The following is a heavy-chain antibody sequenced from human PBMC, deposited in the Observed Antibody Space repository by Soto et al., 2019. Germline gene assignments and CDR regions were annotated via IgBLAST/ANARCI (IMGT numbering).Heavy chain of an antibody. CDR3: AKEGSSSYYYYYGRDV. D-gene: IGHD6-6*01. J-gene: IGHJ6*02. Sequence: GGSLRLSCAASGFTFSSYGMHWVRQAPGKGLEWVAVISYDGSNKYYADSVKGRFTISRDNSENTLYLQMNSLRAEDTAVYEWAKEGSSSYYYYYGRDVWGQGTRVTSSS. CDR2: ISYDGSNK. V-gene: IGHV3-30*18. CDR1: GFTFSSYG.